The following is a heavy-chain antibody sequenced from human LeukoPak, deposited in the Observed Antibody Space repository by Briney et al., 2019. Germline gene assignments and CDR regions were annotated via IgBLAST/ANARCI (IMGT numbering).Heavy chain of an antibody. CDR3: ARPGAYCSSTSCPGVY. CDR1: GYSFTSYW. D-gene: IGHD2-2*01. Sequence: KVSCKGSGYSFTSYWIGWVRQMPGKGLEWMGIIYPGDSGTRYSPSFQGQVTISADKSISTAYLQWSSLKASDTAMYYCARPGAYCSSTSCPGVYWGQGTLVTVSS. J-gene: IGHJ4*02. V-gene: IGHV5-51*01. CDR2: IYPGDSGT.